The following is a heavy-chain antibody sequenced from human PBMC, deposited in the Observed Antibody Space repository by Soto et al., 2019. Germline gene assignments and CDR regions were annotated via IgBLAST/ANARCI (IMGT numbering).Heavy chain of an antibody. Sequence: QVQLVQPGAEVRKPGASVKVSCKASGDTFTNFDFNWVRQPTGQGLEWIGWMRANSGDTGHAQKFQVRVSMTRDTSMSTAYMELISLRAEDMAVYYCARYIYGQGFKAWGQGTLVFVSS. CDR3: ARYIYGQGFKA. J-gene: IGHJ5*02. V-gene: IGHV1-8*01. D-gene: IGHD3-3*02. CDR1: GDTFTNFD. CDR2: MRANSGDT.